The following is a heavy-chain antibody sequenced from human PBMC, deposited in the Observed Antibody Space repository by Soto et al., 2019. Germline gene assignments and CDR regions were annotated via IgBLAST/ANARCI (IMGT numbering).Heavy chain of an antibody. CDR3: ARVPHCSSTSCYNSPGYYGMDV. D-gene: IGHD2-2*02. J-gene: IGHJ6*02. CDR1: GYTFTSYA. Sequence: QVQLVQSGAEVKKPGASVKVSCKASGYTFTSYAMHWVRQAPGQMLEWMGWINAGNGNTKYSQKFQGRVTITRDTSASTAYMELSSLRSEDTAVYYCARVPHCSSTSCYNSPGYYGMDVWGQGTTVTVSS. V-gene: IGHV1-3*01. CDR2: INAGNGNT.